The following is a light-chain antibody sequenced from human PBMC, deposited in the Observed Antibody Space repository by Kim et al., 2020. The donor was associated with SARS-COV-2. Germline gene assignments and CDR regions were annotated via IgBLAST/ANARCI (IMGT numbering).Light chain of an antibody. Sequence: SYELTQPPSVSVSPGETATISCTGDNLQFKYVCWYQRTAGHSPVLVLYRDNKRPSGIPERFSGSNSGNTATLTINGTQAMDEADYYCQVWDNSLGVFGAGTQLTVL. CDR1: NLQFKY. CDR2: RDN. J-gene: IGLJ2*01. V-gene: IGLV3-1*01. CDR3: QVWDNSLGV.